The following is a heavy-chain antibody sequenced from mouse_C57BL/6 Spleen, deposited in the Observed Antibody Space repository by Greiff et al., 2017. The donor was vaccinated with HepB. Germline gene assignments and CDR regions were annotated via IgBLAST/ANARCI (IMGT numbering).Heavy chain of an antibody. CDR1: GYTFTEYT. D-gene: IGHD2-5*01. Sequence: QVQLKQSGAELVKPGASVKLSCKASGYTFTEYTIHWVKQRSGQGLEWIGWFYPGSGSIKYNEKFKDKATLTADKSSSPVYMELSRLTSEDSAVYFCARHEDGYSNYRGWFAYWGQGTLVTVSA. CDR2: FYPGSGSI. J-gene: IGHJ3*01. V-gene: IGHV1-62-2*01. CDR3: ARHEDGYSNYRGWFAY.